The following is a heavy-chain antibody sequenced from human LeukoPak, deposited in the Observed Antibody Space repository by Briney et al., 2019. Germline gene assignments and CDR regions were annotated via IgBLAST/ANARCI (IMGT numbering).Heavy chain of an antibody. CDR3: ARAQPWIQLFYGMDV. CDR2: IGTAGDT. D-gene: IGHD5-18*01. V-gene: IGHV3-13*01. J-gene: IGHJ6*02. CDR1: GFTFSSYD. Sequence: PGGSLRLSCAASGFTFSSYDMHWVRQATGKGLEWVSAIGTAGDTYYPGSVKGRFTISRENAKNSLYLQMNSLRAEDTAVYYCARAQPWIQLFYGMDVWGQGTTVTVSS.